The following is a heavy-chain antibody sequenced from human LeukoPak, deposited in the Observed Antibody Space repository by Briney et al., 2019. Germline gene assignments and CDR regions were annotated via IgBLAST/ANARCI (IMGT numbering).Heavy chain of an antibody. V-gene: IGHV1-18*01. D-gene: IGHD6-19*01. J-gene: IGHJ4*02. Sequence: ASVKVSCKASGYTFTSYGISWVRQAPGQGLEWMGWISAYNGNTNYAQKLQGRVTMTTDTSTSTAYMELRSPRSDDTAVYYCARAFTSGWYVTEDYWGQGTLVTVSS. CDR3: ARAFTSGWYVTEDY. CDR1: GYTFTSYG. CDR2: ISAYNGNT.